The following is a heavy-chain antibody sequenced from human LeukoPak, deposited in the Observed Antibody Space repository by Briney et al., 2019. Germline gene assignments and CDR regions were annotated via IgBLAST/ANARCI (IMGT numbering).Heavy chain of an antibody. Sequence: GGSLRLSCAASGFTFDDYGMSWVRQAPGKGLEWVSGINWNGGSTGYADSVKGRFTISRDNAKNSLYLQMNSLRPEDTAVYYCVSGVSIWLGNAFDFWGQGTMVTVSS. CDR3: VSGVSIWLGNAFDF. D-gene: IGHD3-10*01. CDR2: INWNGGST. V-gene: IGHV3-20*04. J-gene: IGHJ3*01. CDR1: GFTFDDYG.